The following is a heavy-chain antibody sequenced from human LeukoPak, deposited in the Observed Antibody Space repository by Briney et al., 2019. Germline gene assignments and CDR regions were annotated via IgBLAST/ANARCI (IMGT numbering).Heavy chain of an antibody. CDR2: LTRTGRTT. D-gene: IGHD3-10*01. Sequence: GGSLRLSCAASGFTFNTHAMSWVRQAPEKGLEWVSSLTRTGRTTYYADSVKGRFTISRDNLKNTVYLQMNSLRGEDTAIYYCAKDRPNFYEASGSYYRMKGDFWGQGTLVTVSS. CDR1: GFTFNTHA. CDR3: AKDRPNFYEASGSYYRMKGDF. J-gene: IGHJ4*02. V-gene: IGHV3-23*01.